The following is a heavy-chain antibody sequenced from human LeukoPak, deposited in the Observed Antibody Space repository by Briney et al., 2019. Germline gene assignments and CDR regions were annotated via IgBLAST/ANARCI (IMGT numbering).Heavy chain of an antibody. CDR3: ARHIGITMIVVADWYFDL. CDR1: GGSISSSSYY. V-gene: IGHV4-39*01. Sequence: SETLSLTCTVSGGSISSSSYYWGWIRQSPGQGLEWIGSIYSSGSTYYNPSLKSRVTISVDTSKNQFSLKLSSVTAADTAVYYCARHIGITMIVVADWYFDLWGRGTLVTVSS. D-gene: IGHD3-22*01. CDR2: IYSSGST. J-gene: IGHJ2*01.